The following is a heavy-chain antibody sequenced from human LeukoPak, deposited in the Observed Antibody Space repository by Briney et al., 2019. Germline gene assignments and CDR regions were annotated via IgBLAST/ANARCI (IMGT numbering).Heavy chain of an antibody. CDR1: GFPFSTYG. CDR2: IWYDGSNK. Sequence: GGSLRLSCVASGFPFSTYGMHWVRQAPGRGLEWVAVIWYDGSNKYYADSMKGRFTISRDNPKNTLYLQMNSLRAEDTAVYYCARAVWAFDYWGQGTLVTVSS. J-gene: IGHJ4*02. V-gene: IGHV3-33*01. CDR3: ARAVWAFDY. D-gene: IGHD1-26*01.